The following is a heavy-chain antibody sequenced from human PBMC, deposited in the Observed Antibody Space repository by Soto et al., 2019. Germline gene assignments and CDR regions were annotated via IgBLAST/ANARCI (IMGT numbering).Heavy chain of an antibody. CDR2: IYDSGNT. Sequence: SETLSLTCTVSGGSISSGGYYWSWIRQHPGKGLEWIGYIYDSGNTYYNPSLKSRVTISADTSKNQLSLKLFSVTAADTVFYYWARHGRVGGIIDYFDYWGQGTLVTVSS. J-gene: IGHJ4*02. CDR1: GGSISSGGYY. CDR3: ARHGRVGGIIDYFDY. D-gene: IGHD3-16*01. V-gene: IGHV4-31*03.